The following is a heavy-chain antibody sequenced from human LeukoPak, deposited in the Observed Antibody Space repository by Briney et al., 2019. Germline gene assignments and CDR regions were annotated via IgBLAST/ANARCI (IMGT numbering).Heavy chain of an antibody. D-gene: IGHD3-16*01. J-gene: IGHJ3*01. Sequence: PSETLSLTCTVSGGSISSSSYYWGWIRQPPGKGLEWIGSIYYSGSTYYNPSLKSRVTISVDTSKNQFARKLSSVTAADTAVYYCAHFRGGAFDFWGQGTMVTVSA. V-gene: IGHV4-39*01. CDR3: AHFRGGAFDF. CDR1: GGSISSSSYY. CDR2: IYYSGST.